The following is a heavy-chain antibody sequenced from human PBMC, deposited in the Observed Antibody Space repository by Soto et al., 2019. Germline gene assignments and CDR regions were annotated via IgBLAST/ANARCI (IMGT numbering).Heavy chain of an antibody. D-gene: IGHD3-22*01. Sequence: GGSLRLSCAASGFTVSSNYMSWVRQAPGKGLEWVSVIYSDGSTYYADSVKGRFTISRDNSKNTLYLQVNSLRAEDTAVHYCARNYYDSGGGFDSWGQGTLVTVSS. V-gene: IGHV3-53*01. CDR1: GFTVSSNY. J-gene: IGHJ4*02. CDR2: IYSDGST. CDR3: ARNYYDSGGGFDS.